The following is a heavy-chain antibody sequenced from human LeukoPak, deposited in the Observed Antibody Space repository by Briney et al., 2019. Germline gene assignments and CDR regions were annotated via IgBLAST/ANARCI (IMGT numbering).Heavy chain of an antibody. Sequence: PSETLSLTCTASGGSISSYYWSWIRQPPGKGLEWIGYIYYSGSTNYNPSLKSRVTISVDTSKNQFSLKLSSVTAADTAVYYCARIGHEDYYFDYWGQGTLVTVSS. V-gene: IGHV4-59*01. J-gene: IGHJ4*02. CDR3: ARIGHEDYYFDY. CDR2: IYYSGST. CDR1: GGSISSYY.